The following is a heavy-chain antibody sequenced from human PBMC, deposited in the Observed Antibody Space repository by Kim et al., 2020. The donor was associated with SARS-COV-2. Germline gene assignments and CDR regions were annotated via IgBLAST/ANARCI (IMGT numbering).Heavy chain of an antibody. CDR2: ISYDGSNK. CDR1: GFTFSSYA. CDR3: ARNPSRIAAAGTEFDY. D-gene: IGHD6-13*01. J-gene: IGHJ4*01. Sequence: GGSLRLSCAASGFTFSSYAMHWVRQAPGKGLEWVAVISYDGSNKYYADSVKSRFTISRDNSKNTLYLQMNSLRAEDTAVYYCARNPSRIAAAGTEFDYWG. V-gene: IGHV3-30*04.